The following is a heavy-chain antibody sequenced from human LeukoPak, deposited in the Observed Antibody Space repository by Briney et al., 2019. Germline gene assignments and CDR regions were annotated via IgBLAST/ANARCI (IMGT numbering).Heavy chain of an antibody. D-gene: IGHD3-22*01. CDR1: GGSISGSSYY. V-gene: IGHV4-39*07. CDR3: ARDYYDSKVT. CDR2: IYYSGST. J-gene: IGHJ5*02. Sequence: SETLSLTCTVSGGSISGSSYYWGWIRQPPGKGLEWIGSIYYSGSTYYNPSLKSRVTISVDTSKNQFSLKLSSVTAADTAVYYCARDYYDSKVTWGQGTLVTVSS.